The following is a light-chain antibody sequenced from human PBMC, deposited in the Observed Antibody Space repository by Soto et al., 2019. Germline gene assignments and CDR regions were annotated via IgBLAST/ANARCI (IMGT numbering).Light chain of an antibody. V-gene: IGLV2-11*01. CDR1: SSDIGGYNY. CDR2: DVT. J-gene: IGLJ1*01. CDR3: CSYAGSYYV. Sequence: QSVLTQPRSVSGSPGQSVTISCTGTSSDIGGYNYVSWYQQHPDKAPKVMIYDVTKRPSGVPDRFSGSKSGTTASLTISGLQAEDEADYYCCSYAGSYYVFGSGTKVTVL.